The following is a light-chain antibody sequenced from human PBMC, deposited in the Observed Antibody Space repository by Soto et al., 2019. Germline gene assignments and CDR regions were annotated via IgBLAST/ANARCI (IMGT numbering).Light chain of an antibody. CDR3: QQYVTSPLT. CDR2: DAS. J-gene: IGKJ4*01. V-gene: IGKV3-20*01. Sequence: EIVLTQSPGTLSLSPGARATLSCRASQSVNNNFLAWYQQKPGQAPRLLIYDASSRATGIPDRFSGSGSGTDFTLTISRLEPEDFAVYSCQQYVTSPLTFGGGTKVEIK. CDR1: QSVNNNF.